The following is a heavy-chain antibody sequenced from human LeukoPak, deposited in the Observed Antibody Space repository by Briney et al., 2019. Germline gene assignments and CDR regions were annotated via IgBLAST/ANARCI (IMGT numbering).Heavy chain of an antibody. V-gene: IGHV1-2*02. CDR2: INPNSGGT. CDR1: GYTFTGYY. J-gene: IGHJ3*02. CDR3: ARYVYCSSTSCYVKNAFDI. D-gene: IGHD2-2*01. Sequence: ASVKVSCEASGYTFTGYYMHWVRQAPGQGLEWMGWINPNSGGTNYAQKFQGRVTMTRDTSISTAYMELSRLRSDDTAVYYCARYVYCSSTSCYVKNAFDIWGQGTTVTVSS.